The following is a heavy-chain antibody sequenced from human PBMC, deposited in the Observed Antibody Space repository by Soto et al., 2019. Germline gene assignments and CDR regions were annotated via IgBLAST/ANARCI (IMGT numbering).Heavy chain of an antibody. D-gene: IGHD3-16*02. J-gene: IGHJ4*02. Sequence: GGSLRLSCAASGFTFSSYAMSWVRQAPGKGLEWVSAISGSGGSTYYADSVKGRFTISRDNSKNTLYLQMNSLRAEDTAVYYCAKDLAQPSVSMITFGGVIGFDYWGQGTLVTVSS. V-gene: IGHV3-23*01. CDR1: GFTFSSYA. CDR2: ISGSGGST. CDR3: AKDLAQPSVSMITFGGVIGFDY.